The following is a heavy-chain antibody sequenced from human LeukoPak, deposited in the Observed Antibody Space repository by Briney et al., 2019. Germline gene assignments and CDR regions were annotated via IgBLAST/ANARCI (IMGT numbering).Heavy chain of an antibody. D-gene: IGHD2/OR15-2a*01. V-gene: IGHV3-30-3*01. CDR1: GFTFRNYV. CDR3: TTDVSLWFEILLH. J-gene: IGHJ4*02. Sequence: GGSLRLSCAASGFTFRNYVIHWVRQAPGKGLEWVAVTSSDLNVKLYADSVKGRFILSRDHSKNTVYLQMNSLKTEDTGVYYCTTDVSLWFEILLHWGQGTVVTVSS. CDR2: TSSDLNVK.